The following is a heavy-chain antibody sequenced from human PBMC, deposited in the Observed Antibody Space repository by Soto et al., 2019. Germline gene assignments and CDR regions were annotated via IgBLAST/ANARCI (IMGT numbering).Heavy chain of an antibody. Sequence: QVQLQQWGAGLLKPSETLSLTCAVHGGSFSGYYWRWIRQPPGKGLEWIGEVNHSGSTNYNPSLKSRVTISVDTSKNQFSLKLSSVTAADTAVYYCTRGGKLSGTTPVDDYWGQGTLVTVSS. CDR2: VNHSGST. CDR3: TRGGKLSGTTPVDDY. D-gene: IGHD1-7*01. V-gene: IGHV4-34*01. CDR1: GGSFSGYY. J-gene: IGHJ4*02.